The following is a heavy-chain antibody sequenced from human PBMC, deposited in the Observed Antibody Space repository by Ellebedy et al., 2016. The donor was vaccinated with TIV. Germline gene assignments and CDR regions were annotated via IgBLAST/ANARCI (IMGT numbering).Heavy chain of an antibody. J-gene: IGHJ1*01. D-gene: IGHD2-15*01. Sequence: MPSETLSLTCTVSGGSVSSSGLYWGWIRQPPGKGLEWIGSVYSSGNTYYNPSLKSRVTVSVDTSKNQFSLKLGSVTAADTAVYYCARIYCSGGTCYQYLQYWGQGTLVTVSS. CDR1: GGSVSSSGLY. CDR2: VYSSGNT. CDR3: ARIYCSGGTCYQYLQY. V-gene: IGHV4-39*01.